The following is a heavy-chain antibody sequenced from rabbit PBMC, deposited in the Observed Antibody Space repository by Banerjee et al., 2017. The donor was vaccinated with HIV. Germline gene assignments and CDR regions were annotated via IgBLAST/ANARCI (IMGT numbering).Heavy chain of an antibody. CDR3: ARAGSGYATGAFDP. J-gene: IGHJ2*01. Sequence: LEESGGGLVQPEGSLALTCKASGFSFSSSDWMCWVRQAPGKGLEWIACIDGGVSGSTYYANWAKGRFTISKTSSTTVTLQLTSLTVADTATYFCARAGSGYATGAFDPWGQGTLVTVS. CDR2: IDGGVSGST. CDR1: GFSFSSSDW. D-gene: IGHD8-1*01. V-gene: IGHV1S45*01.